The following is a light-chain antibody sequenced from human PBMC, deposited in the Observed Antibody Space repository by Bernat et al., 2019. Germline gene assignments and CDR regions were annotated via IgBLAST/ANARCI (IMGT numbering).Light chain of an antibody. CDR1: QSVGSSY. CDR3: QQYRDSPAMYT. CDR2: GAS. V-gene: IGKV3-20*01. J-gene: IGKJ2*01. Sequence: EIVLTQSPGTLSLSPGESATLSCRASQSVGSSYLAWYQQKPGQAPRLLIYGASSRATGIPDRFSASGSGTDFTLTISRLEPEDFAVYFCQQYRDSPAMYTVGQGTKLEIK.